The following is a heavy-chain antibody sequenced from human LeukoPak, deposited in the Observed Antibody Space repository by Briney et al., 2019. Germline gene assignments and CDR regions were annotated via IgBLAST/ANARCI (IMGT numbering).Heavy chain of an antibody. D-gene: IGHD2-15*01. Sequence: GGSLRLSWAASGFTFSSHSMNCVREAPGKALEWVSSISSSSSYIYYADPVKGRFTISRDNAQNSLYLHMNSLRAEDTAVYYCARVFGSGGLNWFDPWGQGTLVTVSS. J-gene: IGHJ5*02. CDR2: ISSSSSYI. V-gene: IGHV3-21*01. CDR1: GFTFSSHS. CDR3: ARVFGSGGLNWFDP.